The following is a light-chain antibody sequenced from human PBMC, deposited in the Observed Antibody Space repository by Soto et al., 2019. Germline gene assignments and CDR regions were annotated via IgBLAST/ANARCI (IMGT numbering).Light chain of an antibody. CDR3: HQSYRTPWT. CDR2: AAS. V-gene: IGKV1-39*01. J-gene: IGKJ1*01. Sequence: DIQMTQSPSSLSASVGDRVTITFRGSQSISSYLNWYQQKPGKAPKLLIYAASSLQSGVPSRFSDSGSGTDLALTISSLQPEDFATYYCHQSYRTPWTFGQGTKVEIK. CDR1: QSISSY.